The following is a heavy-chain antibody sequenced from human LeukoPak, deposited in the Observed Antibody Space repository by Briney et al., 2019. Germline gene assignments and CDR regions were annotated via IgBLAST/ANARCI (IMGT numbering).Heavy chain of an antibody. J-gene: IGHJ4*02. Sequence: GAPLKISGRGSGYSFTSYWIGWVRQRLGKGLEGLWIISPGDSDTRYSPSFQGQVTISADKSISTAYLQWSSLKASDTAMYYGARPGVDTAMVTYRGGFDYWGQGTLVTVSS. CDR3: ARPGVDTAMVTYRGGFDY. D-gene: IGHD5-18*01. V-gene: IGHV5-51*01. CDR1: GYSFTSYW. CDR2: ISPGDSDT.